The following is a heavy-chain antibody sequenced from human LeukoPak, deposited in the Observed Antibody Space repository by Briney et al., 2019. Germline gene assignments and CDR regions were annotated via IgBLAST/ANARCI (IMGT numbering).Heavy chain of an antibody. D-gene: IGHD5-18*01. CDR3: ARGYSSNSFDY. CDR2: ISYEGNNK. CDR1: GFNFSNYA. V-gene: IGHV3-30*04. J-gene: IGHJ4*02. Sequence: GGSLRLSCAASGFNFSNYAMHWVRQAPGKGLEWVAVISYEGNNKYHADSVKGRFTISRDNSKNKQYLQMNSLRAEDMAVYYCARGYSSNSFDYWGQGTLVTVSS.